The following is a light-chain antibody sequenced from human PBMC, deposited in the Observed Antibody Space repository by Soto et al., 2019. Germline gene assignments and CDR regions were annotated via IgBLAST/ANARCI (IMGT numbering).Light chain of an antibody. Sequence: QSVLTQPPSASWSPGQSVAISCTGTSSDVGGYNYVSWYQQHPGKAPKLMIHEVNKRPSGVPDRFSGSKSGNTASLTVSGLKAEDEADYYCSSYAGSSNVFGTGTKVTVL. CDR3: SSYAGSSNV. V-gene: IGLV2-8*01. J-gene: IGLJ1*01. CDR1: SSDVGGYNY. CDR2: EVN.